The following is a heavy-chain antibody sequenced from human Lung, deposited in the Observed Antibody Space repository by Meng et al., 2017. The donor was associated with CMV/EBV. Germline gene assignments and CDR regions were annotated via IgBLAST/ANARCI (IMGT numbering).Heavy chain of an antibody. Sequence: SXAASGFTXRYYGIHWVRQAPGKGLEWVAFIRYDGRNKHYADSVRGRFTISRDNSKNTMSLQLSHLRTEDTAVYYCAKDLGDTIFEVVLPDQHHYGVDVXGQGXTVTVSS. V-gene: IGHV3-30*02. CDR2: IRYDGRNK. J-gene: IGHJ6*02. CDR3: AKDLGDTIFEVVLPDQHHYGVDV. CDR1: GFTXRYYG. D-gene: IGHD3-3*01.